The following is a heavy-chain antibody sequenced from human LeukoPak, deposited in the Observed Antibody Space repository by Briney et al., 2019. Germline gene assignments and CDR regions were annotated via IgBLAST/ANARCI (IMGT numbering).Heavy chain of an antibody. J-gene: IGHJ4*02. V-gene: IGHV1-69*04. CDR1: GGTFSSYA. CDR3: ARELNRSDLDY. Sequence: SVKVSCKASGGTFSSYAINWVRQAPGQGLEWMGRIIPILGIANYAEKFQGRVTITADKSTSTAYMELSSLRSEDTAVYYCARELNRSDLDYWGQGTLVTVSS. CDR2: IIPILGIA.